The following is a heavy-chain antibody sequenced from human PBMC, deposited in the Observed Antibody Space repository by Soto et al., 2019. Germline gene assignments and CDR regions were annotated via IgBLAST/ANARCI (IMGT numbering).Heavy chain of an antibody. CDR1: GFTFSSYA. Sequence: SVGSLRLSSAASGFTFSSYAMSWVRQAPGKGLEWVSAISGSGGSTYYADSVKGRFTISRDNSKNTLYLQMNSLRAEDTAVYYCAKQLEQWLVVVERGMDVWGQGTTVTVSS. CDR3: AKQLEQWLVVVERGMDV. D-gene: IGHD6-19*01. J-gene: IGHJ6*02. V-gene: IGHV3-23*01. CDR2: ISGSGGST.